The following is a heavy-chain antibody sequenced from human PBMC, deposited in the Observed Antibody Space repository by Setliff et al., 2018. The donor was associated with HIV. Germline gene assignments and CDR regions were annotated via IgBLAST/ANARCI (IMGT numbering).Heavy chain of an antibody. CDR2: IYHSGST. D-gene: IGHD1-26*01. CDR3: ARVRGSSYFGTFDY. V-gene: IGHV4-39*07. CDR1: GGSISSGSYY. Sequence: SETLSLTCTVSGGSISSGSYYWGWIRQPPGKGLEWTGSIYHSGSTYYNPSLKSRVTISVDTSKNQFSLKLSSVTAADTAVYYCARVRGSSYFGTFDYWGQGALVTVS. J-gene: IGHJ4*02.